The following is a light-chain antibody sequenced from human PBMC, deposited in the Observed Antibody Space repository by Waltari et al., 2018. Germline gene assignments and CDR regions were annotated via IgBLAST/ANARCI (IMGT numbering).Light chain of an antibody. CDR2: DVT. Sequence: QSALTQPASVSGSPGQSITISCTGTSSDVGAYDHVYWYQQHPGKAPKLVIYDVTKRPSGVSTRFSGSKSGNTASLTISGLQAEDEADYYCSSYRGSFTLVFGGGTKVTVL. CDR3: SSYRGSFTLV. J-gene: IGLJ3*02. CDR1: SSDVGAYDH. V-gene: IGLV2-14*03.